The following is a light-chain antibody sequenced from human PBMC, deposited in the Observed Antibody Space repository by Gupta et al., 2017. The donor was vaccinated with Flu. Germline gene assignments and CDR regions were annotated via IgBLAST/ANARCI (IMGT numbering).Light chain of an antibody. CDR2: KAS. J-gene: IGKJ2*04. Sequence: TITCRASQSISSWLAWYQQKPGKAPKLLIYKASSLESGVPSRFSGSGSGTEFTLTISSLQPDDFATYYCQQYNSGRSFGQGTKLEIK. CDR3: QQYNSGRS. CDR1: QSISSW. V-gene: IGKV1-5*03.